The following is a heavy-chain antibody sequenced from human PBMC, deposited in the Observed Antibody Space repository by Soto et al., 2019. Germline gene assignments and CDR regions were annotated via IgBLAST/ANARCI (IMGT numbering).Heavy chain of an antibody. Sequence: QVQLQESGPGLVKPSETLSLTCTVSGGSISSYYWSWIRQPPGKGLEWIGYIYYSGSTKYNPSLKSRVTISVDSSKNQFSLKLSSVTAADTAVYYCARDQGWEVSSWYFDLWGRGTLVTVSS. CDR3: ARDQGWEVSSWYFDL. V-gene: IGHV4-59*01. CDR1: GGSISSYY. D-gene: IGHD3-16*02. CDR2: IYYSGST. J-gene: IGHJ2*01.